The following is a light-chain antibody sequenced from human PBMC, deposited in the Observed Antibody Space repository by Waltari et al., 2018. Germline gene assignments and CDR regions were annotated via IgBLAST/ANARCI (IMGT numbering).Light chain of an antibody. J-gene: IGLJ3*02. Sequence: QSTLNQPPPVSGLSGQAITNAPPGTSSDVGGFNYASWYPQFPGKAPQPIIYDVSHPPSGISNRFSASKSGITASLTISGLQAEDEADYFCCSFTRTGTWVFGGGTNLTVL. CDR2: DVS. CDR1: SSDVGGFNY. CDR3: CSFTRTGTWV. V-gene: IGLV2-14*01.